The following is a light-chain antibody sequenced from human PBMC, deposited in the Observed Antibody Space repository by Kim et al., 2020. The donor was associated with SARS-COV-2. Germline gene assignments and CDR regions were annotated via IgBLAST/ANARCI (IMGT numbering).Light chain of an antibody. V-gene: IGLV6-57*03. CDR3: QSYDSSTWV. CDR2: EDD. CDR1: RGGIGGND. Sequence: RRVTGGGTRSRGGIGGNDGQGYQEGPGSGPTTVIYEDDQRPSGVPERFSGAIDRSSNSASLTSSGLKTEDEADYYCQSYDSSTWVFGGGTQLTV. J-gene: IGLJ3*02.